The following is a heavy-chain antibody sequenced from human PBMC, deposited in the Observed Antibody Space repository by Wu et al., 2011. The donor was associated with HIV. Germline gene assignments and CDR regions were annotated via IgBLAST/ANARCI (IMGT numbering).Heavy chain of an antibody. CDR3: ARGLYSSSWNFWYFDL. Sequence: TFSSYAISWVRQAPGQGLEWMGRIIPIFGTANYAQKFQGRVTITADESASTAYMELSSLRSEDTAVYYCARGLYSSSWNFWYFDLWGRGTLVTVSS. D-gene: IGHD6-13*01. V-gene: IGHV1-69*15. J-gene: IGHJ2*01. CDR1: TFSSYA. CDR2: IIPIFGTA.